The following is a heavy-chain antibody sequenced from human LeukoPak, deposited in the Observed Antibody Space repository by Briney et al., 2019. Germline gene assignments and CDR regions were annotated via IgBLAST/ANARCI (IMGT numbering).Heavy chain of an antibody. Sequence: SETLSLTCTVSGGSISSSSYYWGWIRQPPGKGLEWIGSIYYSGSTYYNPSLKSRVTISVDTSKNQFSLKLSSVTAADTAVYYCARHDIVVVVAANAFDIWGQGTTVTVSS. CDR2: IYYSGST. D-gene: IGHD2-15*01. J-gene: IGHJ3*02. V-gene: IGHV4-39*01. CDR1: GGSISSSSYY. CDR3: ARHDIVVVVAANAFDI.